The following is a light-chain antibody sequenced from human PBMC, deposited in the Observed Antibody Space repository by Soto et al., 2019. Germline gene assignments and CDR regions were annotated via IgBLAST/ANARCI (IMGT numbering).Light chain of an antibody. Sequence: QSALTQPPSVSGSPGQSVTISCTGTSSDVGNYNRVSWYQQPPGTAPKLMIYEVTNRPSGVPNRFSASKSGNTASLPISGLQAEDEADYYCTSYTSNRTGVFGGGTKLTVL. V-gene: IGLV2-18*02. J-gene: IGLJ3*02. CDR2: EVT. CDR3: TSYTSNRTGV. CDR1: SSDVGNYNR.